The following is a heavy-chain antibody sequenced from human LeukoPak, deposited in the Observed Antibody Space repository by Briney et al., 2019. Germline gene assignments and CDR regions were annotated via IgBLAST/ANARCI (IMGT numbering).Heavy chain of an antibody. CDR2: IYSGGST. J-gene: IGHJ5*02. D-gene: IGHD5-18*01. V-gene: IGHV3-53*04. Sequence: PGGSLRLSCAASGFTVSSNYMSWVRQAPGKGLEWVSVIYSGGSTYYADSVKGRFTISRHNSKNTLYLQMNSLRAEDTAVYYCARDGYSYGYRWFDPWGQGTLVTVSS. CDR1: GFTVSSNY. CDR3: ARDGYSYGYRWFDP.